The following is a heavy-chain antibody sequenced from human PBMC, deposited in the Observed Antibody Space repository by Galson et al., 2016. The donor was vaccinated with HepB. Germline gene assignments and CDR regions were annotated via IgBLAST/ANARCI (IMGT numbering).Heavy chain of an antibody. D-gene: IGHD3-22*01. J-gene: IGHJ4*02. V-gene: IGHV4-34*01. CDR2: INHTGST. CDR3: ARYVGVSMIVGKSSFDS. Sequence: TLSLTCAVYGGSFSGYYWTWIRQPPGKGLEWIGEINHTGSTSYNPSLKSRVTISVDTSKDQFSLKLSSVSAADAAVYYCARYVGVSMIVGKSSFDSWGRGILVTVSA. CDR1: GGSFSGYY.